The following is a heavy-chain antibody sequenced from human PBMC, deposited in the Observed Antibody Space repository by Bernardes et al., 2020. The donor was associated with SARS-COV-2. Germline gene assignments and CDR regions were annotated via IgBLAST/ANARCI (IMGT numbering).Heavy chain of an antibody. CDR2: ISGSGGYT. Sequence: GGSLRLSCAASGFTFSSYGMSWVRQAPGKGLEWVSGISGSGGYTYYADAVKGRFTISRDKSKNTLNLQMNTLRAGDTAVYYCAKAGDGSGYYLGAFDYWGQGTLVTVSS. J-gene: IGHJ4*02. CDR3: AKAGDGSGYYLGAFDY. D-gene: IGHD3-22*01. V-gene: IGHV3-23*01. CDR1: GFTFSSYG.